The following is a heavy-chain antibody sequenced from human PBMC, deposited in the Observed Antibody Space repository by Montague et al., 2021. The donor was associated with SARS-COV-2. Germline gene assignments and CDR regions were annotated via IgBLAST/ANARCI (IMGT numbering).Heavy chain of an antibody. CDR2: TSYEGSKT. CDR1: GFTFSRNT. D-gene: IGHD4-11*01. J-gene: IGHJ6*02. Sequence: SLRLSCAASGFTFSRNTMHWVRQAPGKGLEWVAVTSYEGSKTNYADSVKGRFTVSRDNSKNTLYLQMNSLRAEDTAVYYCASDMTTAYYYYYGMDVWGQGTTVTVSS. V-gene: IGHV3-30-3*01. CDR3: ASDMTTAYYYYYGMDV.